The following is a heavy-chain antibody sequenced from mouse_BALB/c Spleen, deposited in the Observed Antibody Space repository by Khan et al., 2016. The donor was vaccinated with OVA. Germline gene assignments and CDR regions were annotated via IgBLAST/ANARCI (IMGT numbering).Heavy chain of an antibody. CDR1: GYSITSDYA. J-gene: IGHJ2*01. CDR3: ARIYGGDCDY. V-gene: IGHV3-2*02. Sequence: EVQLVESGPGLVKPSQSLSLTCTVTGYSITSDYAWNWIRQFPGNKLEWMGYISYSGNTKYNPSLKSRVTITRDTSKNQFFLQLNSVTIEDSAAYYCARIYGGDCDYGGQGTTLTVSS. D-gene: IGHD1-1*01. CDR2: ISYSGNT.